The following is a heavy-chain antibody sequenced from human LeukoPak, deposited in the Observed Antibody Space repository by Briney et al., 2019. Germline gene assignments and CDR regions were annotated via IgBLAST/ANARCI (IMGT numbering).Heavy chain of an antibody. CDR3: ARGRTYATRFDY. CDR1: GGSISSSNW. V-gene: IGHV4-4*02. D-gene: IGHD2-2*01. Sequence: SETLSLTCAVSGGSISSSNWWSWVRQPPGKGLEWLGEIYRSGNTNYNPSLKSRVTISVDTSKSQFSLRVNSVTAADTAVYYCARGRTYATRFDYWGRGTLVTVSS. J-gene: IGHJ4*02. CDR2: IYRSGNT.